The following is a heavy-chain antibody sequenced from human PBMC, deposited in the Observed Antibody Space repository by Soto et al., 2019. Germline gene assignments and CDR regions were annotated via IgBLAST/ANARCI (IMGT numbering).Heavy chain of an antibody. J-gene: IGHJ5*02. D-gene: IGHD1-7*01. CDR3: ARAPELLNWFDP. Sequence: PSETLSLTCAVSGGSISSGGYSWSWIRQPPGKGLEWIGYIYHSGSTYYNPSLKSRVTISVDRSKNQFSLKLSSVTAAGTAVYYCARAPELLNWFDPWGQGTLVTVSS. CDR2: IYHSGST. CDR1: GGSISSGGYS. V-gene: IGHV4-30-2*01.